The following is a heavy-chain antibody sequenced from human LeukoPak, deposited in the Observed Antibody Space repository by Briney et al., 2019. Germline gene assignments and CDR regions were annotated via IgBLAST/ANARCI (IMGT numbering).Heavy chain of an antibody. CDR2: FGGSGVTP. D-gene: IGHD3-10*01. J-gene: IGHJ5*01. V-gene: IGHV3-23*01. CDR3: AKTLRAGVNFFDS. CDR1: VFTFSNYA. Sequence: GGSLRLSCAASVFTFSNYAVTWVRQAPGKGLEWVSMFGGSGVTPFYADAVKGRFTISRDNSNNTLFLQMNSLRAEDTALYYCAKTLRAGVNFFDSWGQGTLVTVSS.